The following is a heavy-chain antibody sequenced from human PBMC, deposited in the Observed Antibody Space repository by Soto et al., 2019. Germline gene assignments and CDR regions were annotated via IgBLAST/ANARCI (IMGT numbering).Heavy chain of an antibody. J-gene: IGHJ4*02. Sequence: PGGSLRLSCVASGFSFISYSMHWVCQAPGRGLEWVSDISRSSSTIDYADSVKGRFTVSRDNAKNSLYLQMNSLRAEDTAVYYCARDREYCSGDNCYETGSDYWGQGTLVTVSS. D-gene: IGHD2-15*01. CDR3: ARDREYCSGDNCYETGSDY. CDR1: GFSFISYS. CDR2: ISRSSSTI. V-gene: IGHV3-48*01.